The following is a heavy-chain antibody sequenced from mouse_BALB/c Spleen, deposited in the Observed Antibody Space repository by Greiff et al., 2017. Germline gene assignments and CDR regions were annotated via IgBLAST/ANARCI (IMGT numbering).Heavy chain of an antibody. D-gene: IGHD4-1*01. CDR2: ISNGGGST. V-gene: IGHV5-12-2*01. CDR3: ARHGSDYYAMDY. J-gene: IGHJ4*01. Sequence: EVMLVESGGGLVQPGGSLKLSCAASGFTFSSYTMSWVRQTPEKRLEWVAYISNGGGSTYYPDTVKGRFTISRDNAKNTLYLQMSSLKSEDTAMYYCARHGSDYYAMDYWGQGTSVTVSS. CDR1: GFTFSSYT.